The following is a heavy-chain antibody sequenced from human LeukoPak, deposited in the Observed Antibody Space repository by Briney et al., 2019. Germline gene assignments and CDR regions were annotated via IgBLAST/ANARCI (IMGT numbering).Heavy chain of an antibody. CDR2: IKEDGSDK. Sequence: PGGSLRLSCAASGFTFSTYWMSWVRQAPGKGLEWVASIKEDGSDKYYVDSVKGRFTISRDNTKKSLFLQVDSLRAEDTAMCYCTRGFWGLDYWGQGTLVTVSS. J-gene: IGHJ4*02. V-gene: IGHV3-7*01. CDR3: TRGFWGLDY. D-gene: IGHD3-16*01. CDR1: GFTFSTYW.